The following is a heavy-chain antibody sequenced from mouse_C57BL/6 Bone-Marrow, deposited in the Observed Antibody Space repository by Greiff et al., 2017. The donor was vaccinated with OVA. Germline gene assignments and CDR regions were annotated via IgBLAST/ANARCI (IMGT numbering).Heavy chain of an antibody. V-gene: IGHV1-59*01. CDR1: GYTFTSYW. J-gene: IGHJ3*01. CDR3: ARRGYYYLSWFAY. CDR2: IDPSDSYT. Sequence: QVQLQQSGAELVRPGTSVKLSCKASGYTFTSYWMHWVKQRPGQGLEWIGVIDPSDSYTNYNQKFKGKATLTVDTSSSTAYMQLSSLTSEDSAVYYCARRGYYYLSWFAYWGQGTLVTVSA. D-gene: IGHD2-1*01.